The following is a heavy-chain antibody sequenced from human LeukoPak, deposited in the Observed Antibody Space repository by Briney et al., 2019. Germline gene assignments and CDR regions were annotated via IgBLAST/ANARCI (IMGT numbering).Heavy chain of an antibody. CDR3: TTEGYYESSGNFDY. CDR2: IKSKTDGGTT. D-gene: IGHD3-22*01. J-gene: IGHJ4*02. Sequence: GGSLRLSCAASGFTFSNAWMSWVRQAPGKGLEWVGRIKSKTDGGTTDYAAPVKGRFTISRDDSKNTLYLQMNSLKTEDTAVYYCTTEGYYESSGNFDYWGQGTLVTVSS. CDR1: GFTFSNAW. V-gene: IGHV3-15*01.